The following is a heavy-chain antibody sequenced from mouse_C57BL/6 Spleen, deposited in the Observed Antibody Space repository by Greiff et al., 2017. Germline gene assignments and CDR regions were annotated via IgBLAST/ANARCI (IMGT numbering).Heavy chain of an antibody. CDR1: GYTFTSYW. J-gene: IGHJ4*01. Sequence: VQRVESGPELVKPGASVKISCKASGYTFTSYWITWVKQRPGQGLEWIGDIYPGSGSTNYNEKFKSKATLTVDTSSSTAYMQLSSLTTEDSAVYYCARNPDYYAMDYWGQGTSVTVSS. CDR2: IYPGSGST. CDR3: ARNPDYYAMDY. V-gene: IGHV1-55*01.